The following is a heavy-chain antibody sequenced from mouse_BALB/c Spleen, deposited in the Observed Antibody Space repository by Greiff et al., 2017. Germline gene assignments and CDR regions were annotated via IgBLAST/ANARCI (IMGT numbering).Heavy chain of an antibody. CDR2: IDPENGDT. D-gene: IGHD1-1*01. Sequence: EVQLQQSGAELVRSGASVKLSCTASGFNIKDYYMHWVKQRPEQGLEWIGWIDPENGDTEYAPKFQGKATMTADTSSNTAYLQLSSLTSEDTAVYYCNVFYYYGSSYVPFAYWGQGTLVTVSA. J-gene: IGHJ3*01. CDR3: NVFYYYGSSYVPFAY. CDR1: GFNIKDYY. V-gene: IGHV14-4*02.